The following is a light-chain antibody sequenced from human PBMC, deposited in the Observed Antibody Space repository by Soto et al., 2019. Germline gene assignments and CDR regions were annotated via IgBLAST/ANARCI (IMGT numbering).Light chain of an antibody. CDR3: QQSFSFPFT. J-gene: IGKJ2*01. Sequence: DIQMTQSPSSLSASVGDRVTITCRANQSITRYLNWYQQKPGTAPKLLIYASSSLQEVVPSRFRGSGSGTDFTRTISNLQPEYFASYSCQQSFSFPFTFGQGTKLEIK. CDR2: ASS. V-gene: IGKV1-39*01. CDR1: QSITRY.